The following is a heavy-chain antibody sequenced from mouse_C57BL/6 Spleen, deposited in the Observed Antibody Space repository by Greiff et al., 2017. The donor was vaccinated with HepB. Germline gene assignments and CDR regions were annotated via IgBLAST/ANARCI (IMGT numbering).Heavy chain of an antibody. CDR1: GVDFSRYW. CDR2: INPDSSTI. V-gene: IGHV4-1*01. Sequence: AAEGVDFSRYWMSWVRRAPGKGLEWIGEINPDSSTINYAPSLKDKFIISRDNAKNTLYLQMSKVRSEDTALYYCARQGTGLDWYFDVWGTGTTVTVSS. J-gene: IGHJ1*03. D-gene: IGHD4-1*01. CDR3: ARQGTGLDWYFDV.